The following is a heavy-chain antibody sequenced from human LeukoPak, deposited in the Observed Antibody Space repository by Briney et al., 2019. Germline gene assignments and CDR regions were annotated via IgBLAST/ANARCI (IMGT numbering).Heavy chain of an antibody. CDR3: ARAKKLELRGGDAFDI. D-gene: IGHD1-7*01. Sequence: PSETLSLTCTVSGGSISSYYWSWIRQPPGKGLEWIGYIYYSGSTNYNPSLKSRVTISVDTSKNQFSLKLSSVTAADTAVYYCARAKKLELRGGDAFDIWGQGTMVTVSS. CDR2: IYYSGST. J-gene: IGHJ3*02. V-gene: IGHV4-59*08. CDR1: GGSISSYY.